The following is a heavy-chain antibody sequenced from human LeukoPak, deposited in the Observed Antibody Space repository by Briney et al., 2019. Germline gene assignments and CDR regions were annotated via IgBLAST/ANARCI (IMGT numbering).Heavy chain of an antibody. D-gene: IGHD1-26*01. Sequence: PGGSLRLSCAASGFTFSSYWMSCVRQAPGKGLVWVSRINSDGSSTSYADSVKGRFTISRDNAKNSLFLQMSSLTAEDTAVYYCARDPYSGGYWSYYYYMDVWGKGTTVTISS. V-gene: IGHV3-74*01. CDR1: GFTFSSYW. CDR3: ARDPYSGGYWSYYYYMDV. CDR2: INSDGSST. J-gene: IGHJ6*03.